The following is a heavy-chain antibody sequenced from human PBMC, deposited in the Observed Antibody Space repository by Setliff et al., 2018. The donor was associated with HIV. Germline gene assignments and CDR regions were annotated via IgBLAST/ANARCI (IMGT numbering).Heavy chain of an antibody. J-gene: IGHJ4*02. CDR2: ISLSGGST. CDR3: AKDRQQLDPREFDY. D-gene: IGHD6-13*01. Sequence: GGSLRLSCAASGFTFSSYGMHWVRQAPGKGLEWVSGISLSGGSTYYADSVKGRFTIFRDNSKKTLYLQMSSLRVEDTAVYYCAKDRQQLDPREFDYWGQGTLVTVS. CDR1: GFTFSSYG. V-gene: IGHV3-23*01.